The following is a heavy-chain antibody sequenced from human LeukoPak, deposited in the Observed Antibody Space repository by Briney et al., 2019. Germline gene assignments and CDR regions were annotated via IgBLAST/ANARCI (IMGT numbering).Heavy chain of an antibody. Sequence: SETLSLTCAVYGGSFSGYYWSWIRQPPGKGLERIGEINHSGSTNYNPSLKSRVTISVDTSKNQFSLKLSSVTAADTAVYYCARGRSPYSGFKGARYFDYWGQGTLVTVSS. D-gene: IGHD5-12*01. CDR1: GGSFSGYY. CDR3: ARGRSPYSGFKGARYFDY. J-gene: IGHJ4*02. V-gene: IGHV4-34*01. CDR2: INHSGST.